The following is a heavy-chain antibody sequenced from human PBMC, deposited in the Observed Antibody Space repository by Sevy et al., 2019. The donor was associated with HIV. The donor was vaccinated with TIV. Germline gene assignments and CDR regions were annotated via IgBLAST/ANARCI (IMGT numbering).Heavy chain of an antibody. V-gene: IGHV3-30-3*01. CDR1: GFSFTTYA. J-gene: IGHJ4*02. CDR2: TSYDGNNK. D-gene: IGHD4-17*01. CDR3: ARCPFDYGSYAGYSDS. Sequence: GGSLRLSCAASGFSFTTYAMHWVRQAPGKGLEWVAVTSYDGNNKQYADSVKGRFTISRDNSKNTLYLHMNSLRPEDTAVYYCARCPFDYGSYAGYSDSWGQGTLVTVSS.